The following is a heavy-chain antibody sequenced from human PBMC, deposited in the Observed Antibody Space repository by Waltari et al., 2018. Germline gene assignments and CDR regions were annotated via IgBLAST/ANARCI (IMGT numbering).Heavy chain of an antibody. Sequence: EVQLVQSGAEVKKPGATVKISCKASGYTFTDYYMHWVQQAPGKGLEWMGRVDPEDGETIYAEKFQGRVTITADTSTDTAYMELSSLRSEDTAVYYCATASVAGTGIVDAFDIWGQGTMVIVSS. V-gene: IGHV1-69-2*01. J-gene: IGHJ3*02. CDR2: VDPEDGET. CDR3: ATASVAGTGIVDAFDI. D-gene: IGHD6-19*01. CDR1: GYTFTDYY.